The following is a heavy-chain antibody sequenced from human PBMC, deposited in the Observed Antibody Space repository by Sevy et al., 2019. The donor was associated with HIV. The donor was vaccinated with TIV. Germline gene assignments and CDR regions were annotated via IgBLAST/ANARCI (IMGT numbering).Heavy chain of an antibody. CDR3: ARSRRDGYKTLDY. D-gene: IGHD5-12*01. J-gene: IGHJ4*02. V-gene: IGHV1-18*01. Sequence: ASVKVSCKASGYTFTSYGISWVRQAPGQGLEWMGWISAYNGNTNYAQKPRGRVTMTTDTHTGTAYMELRSLRSDDTAVYYCARSRRDGYKTLDYWGQGTLVTVSS. CDR1: GYTFTSYG. CDR2: ISAYNGNT.